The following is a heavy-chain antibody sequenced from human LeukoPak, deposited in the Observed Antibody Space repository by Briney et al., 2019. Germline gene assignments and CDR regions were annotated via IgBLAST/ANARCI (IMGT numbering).Heavy chain of an antibody. V-gene: IGHV3-21*01. CDR2: IRSSSSYI. Sequence: KPGGPLRLSCAAFEFTFSSYTMNWVRQPPGKGLDWVSSIRSSSSYIYYADSVKGRFTISRDNAKNSLYLQMNSLRAEDTAVYYCARGQRIAAAGLYYFDYWGQGTLVTVSS. D-gene: IGHD6-13*01. J-gene: IGHJ4*02. CDR3: ARGQRIAAAGLYYFDY. CDR1: EFTFSSYT.